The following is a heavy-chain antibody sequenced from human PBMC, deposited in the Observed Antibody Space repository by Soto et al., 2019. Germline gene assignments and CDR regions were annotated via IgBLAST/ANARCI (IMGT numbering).Heavy chain of an antibody. CDR3: ARGPTYSAGSYYIN. J-gene: IGHJ4*02. CDR2: IVPTLNIA. V-gene: IGHV1-69*02. CDR1: GGSFSRYT. Sequence: QVQLVQSGAEVKKPGSSVEVSCKASGGSFSRYTFSWVRQAPGQGLEWMGRIVPTLNIANYEPKFQGRVSFSADKSTGTVYMELRSLTSADTAVYYCARGPTYSAGSYYINWGQGTLVTVS. D-gene: IGHD3-10*01.